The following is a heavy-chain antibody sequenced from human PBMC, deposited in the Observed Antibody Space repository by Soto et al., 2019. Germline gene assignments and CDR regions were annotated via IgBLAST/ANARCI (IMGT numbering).Heavy chain of an antibody. CDR3: ARWLGYGPHFDY. V-gene: IGHV4-30-4*01. D-gene: IGHD5-12*01. J-gene: IGHJ4*02. CDR2: IFYSGST. CDR1: GGSISSGDYY. Sequence: QVQLQESGPGLVKPSQTLSLTCTVSGGSISSGDYYWSWIRQPPGKGLEWIGYIFYSGSTYYNPSLKNRVTISVDTSKNQFSLKLGSVTAADTAVYYCARWLGYGPHFDYWGQGTLVTVSS.